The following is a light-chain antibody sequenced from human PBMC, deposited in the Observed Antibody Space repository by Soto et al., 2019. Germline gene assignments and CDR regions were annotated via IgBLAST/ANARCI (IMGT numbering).Light chain of an antibody. CDR3: CSYAGGSYV. CDR2: DVS. CDR1: SSDVGGYNY. V-gene: IGLV2-11*01. Sequence: QSALTQPRSVSESPGQSVAISCTGTSSDVGGYNYVSWYQQHPGKAPKLMIYDVSKRPSGVPDRFSGSKSGNTASLTISGLQAEDEADYYCCSYAGGSYVFGTGTKLTVL. J-gene: IGLJ1*01.